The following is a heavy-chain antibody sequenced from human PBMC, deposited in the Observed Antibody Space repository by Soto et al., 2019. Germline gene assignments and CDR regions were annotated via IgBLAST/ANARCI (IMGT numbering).Heavy chain of an antibody. Sequence: GGSLRLSCAASGFTFSSYGMHWVRQAPGKGLEWVAVIWYDGSNKYYADSVKGRFTISRDNSKNTLYLQMNSLRAEDTAVYYCAREGSYSGYDTYYYYGMDVWGQGTTVTVSS. J-gene: IGHJ6*02. V-gene: IGHV3-33*01. D-gene: IGHD5-12*01. CDR3: AREGSYSGYDTYYYYGMDV. CDR2: IWYDGSNK. CDR1: GFTFSSYG.